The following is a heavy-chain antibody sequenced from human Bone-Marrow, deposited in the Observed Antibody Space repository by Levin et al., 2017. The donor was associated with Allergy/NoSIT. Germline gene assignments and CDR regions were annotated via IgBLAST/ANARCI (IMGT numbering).Heavy chain of an antibody. D-gene: IGHD3-3*01. CDR1: GFSFNDHY. CDR3: VRDLRFLGHYYMDV. CDR2: IRNRANRYTT. V-gene: IGHV3-72*01. Sequence: PGESLKISCSGSGFSFNDHYMNWVRQAPGKGLEWVARIRNRANRYTTEHAASVQGRFSISRSDSENSVYLQMNSLKTEDTAVYFCVRDLRFLGHYYMDVWGKGTTVTVSS. J-gene: IGHJ6*03.